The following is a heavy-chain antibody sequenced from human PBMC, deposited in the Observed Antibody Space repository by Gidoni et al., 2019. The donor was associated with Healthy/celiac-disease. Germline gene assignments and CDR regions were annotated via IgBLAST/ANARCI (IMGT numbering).Heavy chain of an antibody. CDR1: GGTFSSYA. D-gene: IGHD6-19*01. J-gene: IGHJ4*02. CDR2: IIPIFGTA. V-gene: IGHV1-69*01. Sequence: QVQLVQSGAEGKKPGSSVKVSGKASGGTFSSYAISWVRQAPGQGLEWMGGIIPIFGTANYAQKFQGRVTITADESTSTAYMELSSLRSEDTAVYYCARDGTIAVAGTWFDYWGQGTLVTVSS. CDR3: ARDGTIAVAGTWFDY.